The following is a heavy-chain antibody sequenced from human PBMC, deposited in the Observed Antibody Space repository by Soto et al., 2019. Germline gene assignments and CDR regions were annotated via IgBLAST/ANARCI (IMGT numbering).Heavy chain of an antibody. J-gene: IGHJ4*02. D-gene: IGHD6-13*01. CDR1: GGSFSGYY. CDR2: INHSGST. CDR3: ARGPYSSSWYAAVDY. V-gene: IGHV4-34*01. Sequence: QVQLQQWGAGLLRPSETLSLTCAVYGGSFSGYYWSWIRQPPGKGLEWIGEINHSGSTNYNPSLKSRVTIPVDTSKSQFTLKLSSVTAANTAVYYCARGPYSSSWYAAVDYWGQGTLVTVFS.